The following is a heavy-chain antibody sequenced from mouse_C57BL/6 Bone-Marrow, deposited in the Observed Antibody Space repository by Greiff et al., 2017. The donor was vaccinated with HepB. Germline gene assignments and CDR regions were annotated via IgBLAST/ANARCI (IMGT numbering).Heavy chain of an antibody. V-gene: IGHV5-4*01. CDR1: GFTFSSYA. CDR3: ARQCYYGSSYPYYFDY. J-gene: IGHJ2*01. CDR2: ISDGGSYT. Sequence: DVHLVESGGGLVKPGGSLKLSCAASGFTFSSYAMSWVRQTPEKRLEWVATISDGGSYTYYPDNVKGRFTISRDNAKNNLYLQMSHLKSEDTAMYYCARQCYYGSSYPYYFDYWGQGTTLTVSS. D-gene: IGHD1-1*01.